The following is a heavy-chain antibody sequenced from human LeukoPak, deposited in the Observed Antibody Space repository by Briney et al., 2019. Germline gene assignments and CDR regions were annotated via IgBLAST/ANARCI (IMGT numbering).Heavy chain of an antibody. D-gene: IGHD2/OR15-2a*01. V-gene: IGHV4-61*02. CDR3: ARGFYAPPVGYYYMDL. J-gene: IGHJ6*03. CDR2: IYRTGST. Sequence: PSETLSLTCSVSGGSIDSGDDYWSWIRQPAGKGLEFIGRIYRTGSTTSNPSLQDRLTISIDTPKNQFSLQLTSVTAADTAIYYCARGFYAPPVGYYYMDLWGRGTTVTVSS. CDR1: GGSIDSGDDY.